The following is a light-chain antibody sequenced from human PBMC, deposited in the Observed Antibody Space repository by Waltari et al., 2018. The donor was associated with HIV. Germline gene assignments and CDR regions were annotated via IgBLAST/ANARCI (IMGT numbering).Light chain of an antibody. CDR2: GAS. CDR1: QSVTSN. CDR3: QQYNNWPPT. J-gene: IGKJ1*01. Sequence: EIVMTQSPATLSVSPGERATLSCRASQSVTSNLARYQQKPGQAPRLLIYGASTRATGIPARFSGGGSGTEFTLTIRSLQSEDFAVYYCQQYNNWPPTFGQGTKVEIK. V-gene: IGKV3-15*01.